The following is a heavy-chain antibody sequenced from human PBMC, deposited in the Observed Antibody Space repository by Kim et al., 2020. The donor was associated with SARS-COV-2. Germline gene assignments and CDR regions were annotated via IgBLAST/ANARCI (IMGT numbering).Heavy chain of an antibody. J-gene: IGHJ2*01. D-gene: IGHD3-16*02. V-gene: IGHV4-39*01. CDR2: IYYSGST. CDR1: GGSISSSSYY. CDR3: AGAGLRLGELSLTYWYFDL. Sequence: SETLSLTCTVSGGSISSSSYYWGWIRQPPGKGLEWIGNIYYSGSTYYNPSLKSRVTISVDTSKNKFSLKLSSVTAADTAVYYCAGAGLRLGELSLTYWYFDLWGRGTLVTVSS.